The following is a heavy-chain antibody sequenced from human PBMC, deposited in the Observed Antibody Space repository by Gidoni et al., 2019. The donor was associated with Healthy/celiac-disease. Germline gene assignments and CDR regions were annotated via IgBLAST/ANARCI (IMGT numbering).Heavy chain of an antibody. D-gene: IGHD1-26*01. CDR2: IYTSGST. Sequence: QVQLQESGPGLVKPSDTLSLTCTVSGGSISSYSLRWIRQPAGKGLEWIGRIYTSGSTNYNPSLKSRVTMSVDTSKNQFSRKLSSVTAADTAGYYCARDWVIVGADRAYYYYYGMEVWGQGTTVTVSS. V-gene: IGHV4-4*07. J-gene: IGHJ6*02. CDR1: GGSISSYS. CDR3: ARDWVIVGADRAYYYYYGMEV.